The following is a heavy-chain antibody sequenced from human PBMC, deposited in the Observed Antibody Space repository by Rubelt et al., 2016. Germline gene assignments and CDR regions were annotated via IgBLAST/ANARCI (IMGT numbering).Heavy chain of an antibody. CDR2: INHSGST. V-gene: IGHV4-34*01. D-gene: IGHD6-13*01. CDR1: GGSFSGYY. CDR3: ARERRGSLQQLSGMDV. Sequence: QVQLQQWGAGLLKPSETLSLTCAVYGGSFSGYYWSWIRQPPGKGLEWIGEINHSGSTNYNPSLSVGGPLSVDTSKTRLSRRLSSGTAAGTAVYYWARERRGSLQQLSGMDVWGQGTTVTVSS. J-gene: IGHJ6*02.